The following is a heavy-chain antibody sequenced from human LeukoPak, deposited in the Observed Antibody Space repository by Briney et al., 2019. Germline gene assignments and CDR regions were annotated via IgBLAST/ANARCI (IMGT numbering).Heavy chain of an antibody. Sequence: GGSLRLSCAASRFTFSNYGMSWVRQAPGKGLEWVASIGGRAGSTYYADSVGGRFTISRDNSKNTLYLQMNSLRAEDTAVYYCAKSEEDTAMVARRYYYYYYGMDVWGQGTTVTVSS. J-gene: IGHJ6*02. D-gene: IGHD5-18*01. CDR1: RFTFSNYG. V-gene: IGHV3-23*01. CDR3: AKSEEDTAMVARRYYYYYYGMDV. CDR2: IGGRAGST.